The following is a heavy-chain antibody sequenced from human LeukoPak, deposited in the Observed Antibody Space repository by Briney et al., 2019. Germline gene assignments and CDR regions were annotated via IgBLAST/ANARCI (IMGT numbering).Heavy chain of an antibody. CDR3: ARAYNSGYSNWFDP. D-gene: IGHD3-22*01. V-gene: IGHV1-69*10. CDR2: IIPILGIA. CDR1: GGTFSSYA. Sequence: GASVKVSCKASGGTFSSYAISWVRQAPGQGLEWMGRIIPILGIANYAQKFQGRVTITADKSTSTAYMELSSLRSEDTAVYYYARAYNSGYSNWFDPWGQGTLVTVSS. J-gene: IGHJ5*02.